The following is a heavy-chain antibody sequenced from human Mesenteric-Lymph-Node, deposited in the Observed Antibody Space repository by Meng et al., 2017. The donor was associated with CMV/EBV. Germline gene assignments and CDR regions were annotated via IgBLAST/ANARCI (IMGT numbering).Heavy chain of an antibody. D-gene: IGHD2-2*01. Sequence: FNFSSYSMNWVRQAPGKGLEWVSSISSSSSYIYYANSVKGRFTISRDNAKNSLYLQMNSLRAEDTAVYYCARGRGDIVVVPAAIFDYWGQGTLVTVSS. CDR2: ISSSSSYI. J-gene: IGHJ4*02. V-gene: IGHV3-21*01. CDR1: FNFSSYS. CDR3: ARGRGDIVVVPAAIFDY.